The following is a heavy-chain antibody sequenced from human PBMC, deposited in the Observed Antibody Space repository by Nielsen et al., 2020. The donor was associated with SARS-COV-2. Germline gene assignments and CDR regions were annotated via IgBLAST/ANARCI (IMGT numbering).Heavy chain of an antibody. J-gene: IGHJ2*01. CDR2: ISWNSGSI. Sequence: SLKISCAASGFTFDDYAMHWVRQAPGKGLEWVSGISWNSGSIGYADSVKGRFTISRDNAKNSLYLQMNSLRAEDTALYYCASMGMAGYWYFDLWGRGTLVTVSS. D-gene: IGHD6-13*01. CDR3: ASMGMAGYWYFDL. CDR1: GFTFDDYA. V-gene: IGHV3-9*01.